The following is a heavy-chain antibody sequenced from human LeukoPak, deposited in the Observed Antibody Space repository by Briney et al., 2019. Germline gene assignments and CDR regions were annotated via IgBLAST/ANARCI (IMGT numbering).Heavy chain of an antibody. CDR3: ALPPGYSSSWSPHYYYYMDV. V-gene: IGHV3-21*01. J-gene: IGHJ6*03. D-gene: IGHD6-13*01. CDR1: GFTFSSYS. CDR2: ISSSSSYI. Sequence: KPGGSLRLSCAASGFTFSSYSMNWVRQAPGKGLEWVSSISSSSSYIYYADSVKGRFTISRDNAKNSLYLQMNSLRAEDTAVYYCALPPGYSSSWSPHYYYYMDVWGKGTTVTVSS.